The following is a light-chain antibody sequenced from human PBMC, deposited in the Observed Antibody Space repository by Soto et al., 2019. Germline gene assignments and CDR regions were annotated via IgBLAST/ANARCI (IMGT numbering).Light chain of an antibody. CDR2: NNN. J-gene: IGLJ7*01. CDR1: TSNIGAES. Sequence: QSVLTQPPSASGTPGQRVSISCSGGTSNIGAESVNWYQQFPGAAPKLLIYNNNERPSGVPDRFSGFTSGTSASLAISGLRAEDEAAYYCASWDDTLRGWVFGGGTQLTVL. V-gene: IGLV1-47*02. CDR3: ASWDDTLRGWV.